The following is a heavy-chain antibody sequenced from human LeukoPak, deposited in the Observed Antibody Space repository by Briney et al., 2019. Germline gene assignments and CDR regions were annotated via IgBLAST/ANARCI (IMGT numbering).Heavy chain of an antibody. CDR3: ARAYCTGTSCYIIDY. Sequence: ASVKVSCKTSGYTFTSYGITWVRQAPGQGLEYMGWISTYNGNTNYTQKLQGRATMSTDTSTSTAYMELRSLRSDDTAVYYCARAYCTGTSCYIIDYWGQGTLVTVSS. V-gene: IGHV1-18*01. CDR2: ISTYNGNT. CDR1: GYTFTSYG. J-gene: IGHJ4*02. D-gene: IGHD2-2*02.